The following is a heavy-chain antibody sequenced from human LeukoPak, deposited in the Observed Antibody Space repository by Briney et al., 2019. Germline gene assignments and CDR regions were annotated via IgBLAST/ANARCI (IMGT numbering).Heavy chain of an antibody. Sequence: SETLSLTCTVSGASISSDNNYWSWIRQPPGKGLEWIGYIYYSGSTYYNPSLKSQVTISADTSKNQFSLNLRSVTAKDTAVYYCVRDKWVNAGRTWLHYGMDVWGQGTTVTVS. CDR2: IYYSGST. CDR1: GASISSDNNY. J-gene: IGHJ6*02. D-gene: IGHD5-12*01. CDR3: VRDKWVNAGRTWLHYGMDV. V-gene: IGHV4-30-4*01.